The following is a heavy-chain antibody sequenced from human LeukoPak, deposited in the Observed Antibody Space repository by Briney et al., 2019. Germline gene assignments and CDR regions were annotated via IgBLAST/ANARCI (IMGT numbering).Heavy chain of an antibody. J-gene: IGHJ4*02. CDR1: GFPFSTYW. Sequence: GGSLRLSCAASGFPFSTYWMVGVRQAPGKGLVCVSRINGDGRSTTYADSVKGRFTIPRENAEHPLYLQMNSLRAADKAVYYCAKGGYCPGGSCYKGFDQWAQGTLVSVSS. V-gene: IGHV3-74*01. CDR3: AKGGYCPGGSCYKGFDQ. D-gene: IGHD2-15*01. CDR2: INGDGRST.